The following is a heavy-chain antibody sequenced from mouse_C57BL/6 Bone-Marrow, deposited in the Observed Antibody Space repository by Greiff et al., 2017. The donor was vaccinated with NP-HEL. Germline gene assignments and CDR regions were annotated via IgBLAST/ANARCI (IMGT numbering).Heavy chain of an antibody. CDR3: ARLEGKNRDGYDGNYYAMDY. CDR2: IYPGSGST. J-gene: IGHJ4*01. D-gene: IGHD2-2*01. Sequence: QVQLQQPGAELVKPGASVKMSCKASGYTFTSYWITWVKQRPGQGLEWIGDIYPGSGSTNYNEKFKSKATLTVDTSSSTAYMQLSSLTSEDSAVYYCARLEGKNRDGYDGNYYAMDYWGQGTSVTVSS. CDR1: GYTFTSYW. V-gene: IGHV1-55*01.